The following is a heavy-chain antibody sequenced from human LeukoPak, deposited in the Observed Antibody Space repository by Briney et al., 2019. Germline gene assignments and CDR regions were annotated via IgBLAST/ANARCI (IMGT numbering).Heavy chain of an antibody. Sequence: PGGSLRLSCAASGFTFSDYYMSWIRQAPGKGLEWVSYISSSGSTIYYADSVKGRFTISRDNAKNSLYLQMNSLRAEDTAVYYCAKDLGDHPASSDYWGQGTLVTVSS. D-gene: IGHD6-6*01. J-gene: IGHJ4*02. V-gene: IGHV3-11*01. CDR2: ISSSGSTI. CDR1: GFTFSDYY. CDR3: AKDLGDHPASSDY.